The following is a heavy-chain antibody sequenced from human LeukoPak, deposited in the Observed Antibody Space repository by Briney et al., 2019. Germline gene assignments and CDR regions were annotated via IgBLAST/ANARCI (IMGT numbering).Heavy chain of an antibody. CDR2: INPNSGGT. J-gene: IGHJ4*02. Sequence: ASVKVSCKASGYTFTGYHMHWVRQAPEQGLKWMGWINPNSGGTNYAQKFQGRVTMTRDTSISTAYKELSRLRSEDTAVYYCARSQAGIIMITFGGVFDYWGQGTLVTVSS. CDR1: GYTFTGYH. CDR3: ARSQAGIIMITFGGVFDY. D-gene: IGHD3-16*01. V-gene: IGHV1-2*02.